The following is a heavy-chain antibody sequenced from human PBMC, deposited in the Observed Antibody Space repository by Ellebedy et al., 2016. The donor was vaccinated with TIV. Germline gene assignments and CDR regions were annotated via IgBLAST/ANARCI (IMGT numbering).Heavy chain of an antibody. D-gene: IGHD4-17*01. CDR1: GFTFRSYW. Sequence: GGSLRLSCAASGFTFRSYWMGWVRQAPGKGMEWVANIYQDGSQKYYVDSVQGRFTISRDNAKNSLYLQMNSRKVEDRAVYYCAKRGSYGDYEVQSKNWFDSWGQGTRVTVYS. V-gene: IGHV3-7*01. J-gene: IGHJ5*01. CDR3: AKRGSYGDYEVQSKNWFDS. CDR2: IYQDGSQK.